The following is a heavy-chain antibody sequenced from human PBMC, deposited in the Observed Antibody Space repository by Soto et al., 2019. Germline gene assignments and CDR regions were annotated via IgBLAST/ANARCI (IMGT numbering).Heavy chain of an antibody. CDR2: IYYSGST. J-gene: IGHJ2*01. CDR1: GGSISSGDYY. D-gene: IGHD3-16*02. Sequence: SETLSLTCTVPGGSISSGDYYWTWIRQPPGKGLEWIGYIYYSGSTNYNPSLSSRVTISVDTSKNQFSLNLSSVTAADTAVYYCARIVESGYTIDFDLWGRGTLVTVSS. V-gene: IGHV4-30-4*01. CDR3: ARIVESGYTIDFDL.